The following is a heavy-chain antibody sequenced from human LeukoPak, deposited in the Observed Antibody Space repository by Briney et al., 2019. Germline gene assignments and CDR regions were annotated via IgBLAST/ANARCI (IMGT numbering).Heavy chain of an antibody. CDR2: IYPGDSDT. CDR3: ARHQRIGTMTYFDL. D-gene: IGHD3-22*01. J-gene: IGHJ2*01. V-gene: IGHV5-51*01. CDR1: GYSFISHW. Sequence: GESLKISFKGSGYSFISHWIGWVRQMPGKGLEWMGLIYPGDSDTTYSPSFQGQVTISADKSISTAYLQWSSLKASDAAMYYCARHQRIGTMTYFDLWGRGTLVTVSS.